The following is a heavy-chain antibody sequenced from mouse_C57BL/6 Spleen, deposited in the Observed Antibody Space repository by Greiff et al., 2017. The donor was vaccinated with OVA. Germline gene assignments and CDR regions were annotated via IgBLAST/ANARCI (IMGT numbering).Heavy chain of an antibody. CDR1: GYSFTGYY. CDR2: INPSTGGT. V-gene: IGHV1-42*01. CDR3: ARTDYNGRTLGD. D-gene: IGHD1-1*01. J-gene: IGHJ2*01. Sequence: VQLQQSGPELVKPGASVKISCKASGYSFTGYYMNWVKQSPEKSLEWIGEINPSTGGTTYNQKFKAKATLTVDKSSSTAYMQLKSLTSEDSAVYECARTDYNGRTLGDWGQGTTLTVSS.